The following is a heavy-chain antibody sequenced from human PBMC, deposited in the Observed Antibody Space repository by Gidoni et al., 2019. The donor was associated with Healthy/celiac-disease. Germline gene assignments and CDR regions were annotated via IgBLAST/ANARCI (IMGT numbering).Heavy chain of an antibody. J-gene: IGHJ4*02. V-gene: IGHV4-39*01. CDR2: IYYRGST. CDR3: ARPDSSGYYYWGY. D-gene: IGHD3-22*01. Sequence: QLQLQESGPGLVKPSETLSLTCTVSGGSISSISDYWGWIRQPPGTGLGWVGSIYYRGSTYYNPSLKSRVTISVDTSKNQFSLKLSSVTAADTAVYYCARPDSSGYYYWGYWGQGTLVTVSS. CDR1: GGSISSISDY.